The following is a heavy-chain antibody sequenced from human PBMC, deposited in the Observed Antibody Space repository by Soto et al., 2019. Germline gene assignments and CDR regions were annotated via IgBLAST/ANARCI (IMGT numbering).Heavy chain of an antibody. CDR1: GFIFSNYG. CDR3: ARDSGGDNNYGMDV. D-gene: IGHD2-21*02. CDR2: ITYDGSKK. Sequence: QVQVVESGGGVVQPGRSLTLSCAASGFIFSNYGMHWVRQAPGKGLEWVAIITYDGSKKYYADSVKGRFTISRDNSKNTLYLQMNGLRVEDTAVYYCARDSGGDNNYGMDVWGQGTTVTVSS. V-gene: IGHV3-33*01. J-gene: IGHJ6*02.